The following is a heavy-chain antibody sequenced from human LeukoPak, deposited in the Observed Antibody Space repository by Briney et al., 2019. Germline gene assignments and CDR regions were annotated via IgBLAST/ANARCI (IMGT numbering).Heavy chain of an antibody. CDR2: IYNSGST. CDR1: GGSINSYY. D-gene: IGHD2-2*01. V-gene: IGHV4-59*01. CDR3: ARGGSRAYTSCTLDY. Sequence: SETLSLTCTVSGGSINSYYWNWIRQPPGKGLEWIGYIYNSGSTKYNPSLKSRVTISIDTPKNRFSLKLSSGTAADTAVYYCARGGSRAYTSCTLDYWGQGSLVTVSS. J-gene: IGHJ4*02.